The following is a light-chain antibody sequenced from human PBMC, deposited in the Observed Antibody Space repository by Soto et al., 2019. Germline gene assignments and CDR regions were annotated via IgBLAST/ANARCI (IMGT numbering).Light chain of an antibody. CDR2: GAC. J-gene: IGKJ1*01. CDR1: QGIGNA. Sequence: AIQVTQSPSFLSASVGDRVTISCRASQGIGNALDWYQQKTGKPHKVLIYGACNLQSGVATRSSSSGSVTNFTLTISDLQSEDCAHYCCQQYIGQGTKVDIK. CDR3: QQY. V-gene: IGKV1-6*01.